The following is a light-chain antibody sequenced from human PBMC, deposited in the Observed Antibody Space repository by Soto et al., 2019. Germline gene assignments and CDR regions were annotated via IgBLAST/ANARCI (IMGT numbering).Light chain of an antibody. V-gene: IGLV2-14*01. J-gene: IGLJ1*01. CDR2: EVT. CDR3: SSYTSSSALYV. Sequence: QSVLTQPASVSGSPGQSITISCTGTSSDVGGFNYVSWYQQPAGKAPKLMIYEVTNRPSGVSNRFSGSKSGNTASLTISGLQAEDEADYYCSSYTSSSALYVFGTGTKLTVL. CDR1: SSDVGGFNY.